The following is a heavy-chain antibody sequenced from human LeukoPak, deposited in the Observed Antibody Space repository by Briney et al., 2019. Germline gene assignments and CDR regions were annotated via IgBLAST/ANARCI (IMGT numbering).Heavy chain of an antibody. CDR1: GYTFTSYG. J-gene: IGHJ4*02. Sequence: ASVKVSCKASGYTFTSYGISWVRQAPGQGLEWMGWISAYNGNTNYALKLQGRVTMTTDTSTSTAYMELRSLRSDDTAVYYCARSYYDFWSGYYDFDYWGQGTLVTVSS. D-gene: IGHD3-3*01. CDR2: ISAYNGNT. CDR3: ARSYYDFWSGYYDFDY. V-gene: IGHV1-18*01.